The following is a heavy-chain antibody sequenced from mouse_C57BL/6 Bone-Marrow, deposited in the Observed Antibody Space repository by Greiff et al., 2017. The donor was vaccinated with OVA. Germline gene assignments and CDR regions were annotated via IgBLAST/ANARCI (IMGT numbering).Heavy chain of an antibody. Sequence: EVKLVESGGGLVQPGGSLKLSCAASGFTFSDYYMYWVRQTPEKRLEWVAYISNGGGSNYYPDTVKGRFTISRDNAKNTLYLQMSRLKSEDTAMYYCATTVVWGTGTTVTVSS. J-gene: IGHJ1*03. CDR3: ATTVV. CDR2: ISNGGGSN. D-gene: IGHD1-1*01. V-gene: IGHV5-12*01. CDR1: GFTFSDYY.